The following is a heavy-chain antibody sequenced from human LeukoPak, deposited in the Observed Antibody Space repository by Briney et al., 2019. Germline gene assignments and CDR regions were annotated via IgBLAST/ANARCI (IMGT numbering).Heavy chain of an antibody. CDR2: INPSGGST. Sequence: ASVKVSCKASGYTFTSYYMHWLRQAPGQGLEWMGIINPSGGSTSYAQKFQGRVTMTRDTSTSTVYMELSSLRSEDTAVYYCAKGPAPSSSSWYVFDYWGQGTLVTVSS. V-gene: IGHV1-46*03. J-gene: IGHJ4*02. CDR3: AKGPAPSSSSWYVFDY. D-gene: IGHD6-13*01. CDR1: GYTFTSYY.